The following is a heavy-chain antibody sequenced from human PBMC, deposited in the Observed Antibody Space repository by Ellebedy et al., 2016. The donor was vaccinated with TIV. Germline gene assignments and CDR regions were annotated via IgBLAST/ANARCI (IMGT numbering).Heavy chain of an antibody. CDR2: IYPGDSDT. J-gene: IGHJ4*02. V-gene: IGHV5-51*01. CDR3: ARLSSSGYYSFDY. Sequence: GGSLRLSCKGSGYSFTSYWIGWVRQMPGKGLEWMGIIYPGDSDTRYSPSFQGQVTISADKSISTAYLQWSSLKASDTAMYYCARLSSSGYYSFDYWGQGTLVTVSS. D-gene: IGHD3-22*01. CDR1: GYSFTSYW.